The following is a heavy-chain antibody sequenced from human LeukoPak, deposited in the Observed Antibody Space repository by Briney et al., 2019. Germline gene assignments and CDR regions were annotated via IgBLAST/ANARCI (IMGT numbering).Heavy chain of an antibody. CDR3: AKGGCSSTTCYLANP. CDR1: GSTFSSYD. V-gene: IGHV3-30*18. CDR2: ISYDGTIR. Sequence: PGRSLSLSCAASGSTFSSYDMHWVRQAPGKGLEWVAVISYDGTIRNYADSVKGRFTISRDNSKNTLYLQMNSLTAGDTALYYCAKGGCSSTTCYLANPWGQGTLVTVSS. J-gene: IGHJ5*02. D-gene: IGHD2-2*01.